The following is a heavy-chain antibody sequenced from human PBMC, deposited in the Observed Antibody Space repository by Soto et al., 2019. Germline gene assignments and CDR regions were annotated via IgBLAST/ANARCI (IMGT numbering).Heavy chain of an antibody. Sequence: QVQLVQSGAEVTKPGASVRVSCNASGDTFTSYGISWVRQAPVQGLEGLGWLSAYHGNTNHAQNLQGRVTMTTDTTPSTAYMELSSLRSDDTDVYYRARDGIAAAGKHYYYGMDVWSKGTTVTVSS. CDR1: GDTFTSYG. V-gene: IGHV1-18*01. D-gene: IGHD6-13*01. J-gene: IGHJ6*04. CDR3: ARDGIAAAGKHYYYGMDV. CDR2: LSAYHGNT.